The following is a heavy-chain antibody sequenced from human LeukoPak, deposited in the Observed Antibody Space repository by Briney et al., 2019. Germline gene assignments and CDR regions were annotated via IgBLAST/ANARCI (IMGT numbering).Heavy chain of an antibody. Sequence: ASVKVSCKASGYTFTGYYMHWVRQAPGQGLEWMGWINPNSGGTNYAQKFQGRVTMTRDTSISTAYMELSRLRSDDTAVYYCARLPYYYGSAEPYGMDVWSQGTTVTVSS. D-gene: IGHD3-10*01. CDR1: GYTFTGYY. V-gene: IGHV1-2*02. J-gene: IGHJ6*02. CDR2: INPNSGGT. CDR3: ARLPYYYGSAEPYGMDV.